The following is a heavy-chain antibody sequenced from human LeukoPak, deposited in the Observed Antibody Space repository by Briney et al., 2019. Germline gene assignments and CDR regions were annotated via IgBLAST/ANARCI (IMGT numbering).Heavy chain of an antibody. J-gene: IGHJ4*02. CDR1: GYSTSSGHY. D-gene: IGHD5-24*01. Sequence: SETLSLTCDVSGYSTSSGHYWGWIRQPPGKGLEWIASMYKSGSTYFKSSLKSRVTISLDTPKNQFSLTLNSVTAADTAIYYCARHVYGRHQLQSYHFDYWGQGILVTVSS. V-gene: IGHV4-38-2*01. CDR2: MYKSGST. CDR3: ARHVYGRHQLQSYHFDY.